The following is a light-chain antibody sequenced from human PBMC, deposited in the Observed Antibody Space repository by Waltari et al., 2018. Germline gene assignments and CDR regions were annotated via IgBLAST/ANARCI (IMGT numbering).Light chain of an antibody. Sequence: QSALTQPASVSGSPGQSITISCAGTSSEVGGYNYVPWYQQYPGKAPKLMIYDVSNRPSGVSNRFSGSKSGNTASLTISGLQAEDEADYYCSSYTSNKSRVFGGGTKLTVL. V-gene: IGLV2-14*03. J-gene: IGLJ3*02. CDR2: DVS. CDR3: SSYTSNKSRV. CDR1: SSEVGGYNY.